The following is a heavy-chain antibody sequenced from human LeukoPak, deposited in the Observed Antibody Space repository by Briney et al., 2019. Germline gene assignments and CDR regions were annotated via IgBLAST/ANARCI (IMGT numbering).Heavy chain of an antibody. CDR3: ARGLRQGSAWSWGPKEKSYQYMDV. D-gene: IGHD6-19*01. V-gene: IGHV4-59*12. CDR1: GGSISSYY. Sequence: SETLSLTCTVSGGSISSYYWSWIRQPPGKGLEWIGYIYYSGSTNYNPSLKSRVTISVDTSRNQLSLSLTSVTAADSAVYFCARGLRQGSAWSWGPKEKSYQYMDVWGTGTTVIVSS. CDR2: IYYSGST. J-gene: IGHJ6*04.